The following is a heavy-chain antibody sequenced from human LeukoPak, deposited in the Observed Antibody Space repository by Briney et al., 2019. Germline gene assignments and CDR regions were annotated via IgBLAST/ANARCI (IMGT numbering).Heavy chain of an antibody. CDR1: GGSISSYY. Sequence: SETLSLTCAVSGGSISSYYWSWIRQPPGKGLEWIGFFYYSGSTNYNPSLKSRVTISVDTSKNHFSLKLGSVTAADTAVYYCARGPGGYSYGYYFDYWGQGTLVTVSS. CDR3: ARGPGGYSYGYYFDY. V-gene: IGHV4-59*01. J-gene: IGHJ4*02. CDR2: FYYSGST. D-gene: IGHD5-18*01.